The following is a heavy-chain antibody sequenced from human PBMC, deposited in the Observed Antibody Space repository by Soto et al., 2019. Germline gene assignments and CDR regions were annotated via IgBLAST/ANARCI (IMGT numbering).Heavy chain of an antibody. Sequence: GESLKISCKGSGYSFTSYWIGWVRQMPGKGLEWMGIIYPGDSDTRYSPSFQGQVTISADKSISTAYLQWSSLKASDTAMYYRARGYSGSYHHNNYYYGMDVWGQGTTVTVSS. CDR3: ARGYSGSYHHNNYYYGMDV. V-gene: IGHV5-51*01. D-gene: IGHD1-26*01. CDR2: IYPGDSDT. J-gene: IGHJ6*02. CDR1: GYSFTSYW.